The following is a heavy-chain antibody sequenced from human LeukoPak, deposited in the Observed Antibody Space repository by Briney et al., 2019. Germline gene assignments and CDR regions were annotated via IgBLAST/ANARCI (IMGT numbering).Heavy chain of an antibody. D-gene: IGHD3-9*01. J-gene: IGHJ6*03. V-gene: IGHV3-23*01. CDR2: ISDSGGST. CDR1: GFTFRSYA. CDR3: VKADGLQSNYSYYMDV. Sequence: HSGGSLRLSCAASGFTFRSYAMTWVRQAPGRGLEWVTAISDSGGSTYYADSVKGRFTISRDNSKNTLYLQMNSLRAEDTAVYYYVKADGLQSNYSYYMDVWGKGTTVTVSS.